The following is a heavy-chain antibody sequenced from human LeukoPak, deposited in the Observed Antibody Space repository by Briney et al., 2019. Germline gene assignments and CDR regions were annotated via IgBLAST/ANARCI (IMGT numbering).Heavy chain of an antibody. CDR1: GGSFTSDY. Sequence: SETLSVTCTVSGGSFTSDYWSWIRQPAGKGLEWIGRFYTSGTTNYNPSLKSRVTMSADTSKNQFSLKLSSVTAADTAVYYCARCRHGNCDYFDYWGQGTLVSVS. CDR3: ARCRHGNCDYFDY. D-gene: IGHD1-7*01. CDR2: FYTSGTT. V-gene: IGHV4-4*07. J-gene: IGHJ4*02.